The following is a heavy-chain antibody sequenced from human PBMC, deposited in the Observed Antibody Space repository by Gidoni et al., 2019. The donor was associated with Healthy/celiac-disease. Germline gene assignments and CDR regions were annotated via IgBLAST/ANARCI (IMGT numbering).Heavy chain of an antibody. D-gene: IGHD3-22*01. Sequence: EVQLLESGGGLVQPGGSLRLSCAASGFTFSSYAMSWVRQAPGKGLEWVSAISGSGGSTYYADSVKGRFTISRDNSKNTLYLQMNSLRAEDTAVYYCAKIDYYDSSGYPALGYWGQGTLVTVSS. CDR2: ISGSGGST. J-gene: IGHJ4*02. CDR1: GFTFSSYA. V-gene: IGHV3-23*01. CDR3: AKIDYYDSSGYPALGY.